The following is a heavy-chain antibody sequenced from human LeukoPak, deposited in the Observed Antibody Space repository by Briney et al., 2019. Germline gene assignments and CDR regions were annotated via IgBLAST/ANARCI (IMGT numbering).Heavy chain of an antibody. CDR3: ARGKTYDFWSGSHIGYWFDP. Sequence: SETLSLTCTVSGGSISSGGYYWSWIRQPPGKGLEWIGYIYYSGSTNYNPSLKSRVTISVDTSKNQFSLKLSSVTAADTAVYYCARGKTYDFWSGSHIGYWFDPWGQGTLVTVSS. J-gene: IGHJ5*02. CDR1: GGSISSGGYY. D-gene: IGHD3-3*01. CDR2: IYYSGST. V-gene: IGHV4-61*08.